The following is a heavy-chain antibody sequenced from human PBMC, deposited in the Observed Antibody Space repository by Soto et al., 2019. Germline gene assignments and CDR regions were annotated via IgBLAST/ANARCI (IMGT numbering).Heavy chain of an antibody. V-gene: IGHV3-74*01. D-gene: IGHD2-2*01. CDR3: ARGLYTSGLPHLRY. J-gene: IGHJ4*02. Sequence: EVQLVESGGGLVQPGGSLRLSCAASGFTFSSHWMHWVRQAPKKGLVWVSNIKSDGSSATYADSVKGRFTISRDNAKNPVYLQMNSLRAEDTAVYHCARGLYTSGLPHLRYWGQGTLVTVSS. CDR1: GFTFSSHW. CDR2: IKSDGSSA.